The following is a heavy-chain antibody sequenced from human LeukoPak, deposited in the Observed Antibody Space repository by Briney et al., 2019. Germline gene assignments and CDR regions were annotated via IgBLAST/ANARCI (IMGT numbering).Heavy chain of an antibody. CDR3: ARGAHDYGDQRWFDP. CDR1: GGSISSSSYY. CDR2: IYYSGST. D-gene: IGHD4-17*01. Sequence: SETLSLTCTVSGGSISSSSYYWGWIRQPPGKGLEWIGSIYYSGSTYYNPSLKSRVTISVDTSKNQFSLKLSSVTAADTAVYYCARGAHDYGDQRWFDPWGQGTLVTVSS. V-gene: IGHV4-39*01. J-gene: IGHJ5*02.